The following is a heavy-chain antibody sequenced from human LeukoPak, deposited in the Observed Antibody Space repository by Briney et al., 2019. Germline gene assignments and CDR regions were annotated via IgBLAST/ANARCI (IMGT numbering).Heavy chain of an antibody. CDR3: VREAGYCAPVCVKTNWFDP. D-gene: IGHD2-15*01. CDR1: GFPFSSHA. CDR2: ISNGKT. Sequence: RRSLRLSCAASGFPFSSHAISWVRQPPGKGLEWVAAISNGKTYYADSVRGRFAISRDDSTNTVYLHMNSLRDEDTALYHCVREAGYCAPVCVKTNWFDPWGQGTLVTVSS. J-gene: IGHJ5*02. V-gene: IGHV3-23*01.